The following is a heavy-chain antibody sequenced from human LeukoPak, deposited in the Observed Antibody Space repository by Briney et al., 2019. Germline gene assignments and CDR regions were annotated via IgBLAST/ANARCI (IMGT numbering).Heavy chain of an antibody. Sequence: SETLSLTCTVSGGSISSSSYYWGWIRQPPGKGLEWIGSIYYSGSTYYNPSLKSRVTISVDTSKNQFSLKLSSVTAADTAVYYCASLRFSITMVRGAIFYFDYWGQGTLVTVSS. V-gene: IGHV4-39*01. J-gene: IGHJ4*02. CDR3: ASLRFSITMVRGAIFYFDY. CDR1: GGSISSSSYY. D-gene: IGHD3-10*01. CDR2: IYYSGST.